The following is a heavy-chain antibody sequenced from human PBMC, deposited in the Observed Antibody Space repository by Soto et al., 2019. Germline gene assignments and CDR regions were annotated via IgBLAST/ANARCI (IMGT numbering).Heavy chain of an antibody. CDR1: GFTFSSYS. V-gene: IGHV3-7*03. D-gene: IGHD3-10*01. Sequence: EVQLVESGGGLVQPGGSLRLSCAASGFTFSSYSMNWVRQAPGKGLEWVANIKEDGSEKYYVDSVKGRFTISRDNAKKSLYLQMNSLRAEDTAVYYCARVLWGQTDYWGQGTLVTVSS. CDR2: IKEDGSEK. J-gene: IGHJ4*02. CDR3: ARVLWGQTDY.